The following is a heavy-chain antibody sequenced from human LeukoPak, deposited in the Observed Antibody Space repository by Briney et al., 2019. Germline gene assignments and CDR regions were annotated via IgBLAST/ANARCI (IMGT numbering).Heavy chain of an antibody. CDR1: GGSISSSSYY. J-gene: IGHJ4*02. CDR3: ARRIAAAGIFFDY. V-gene: IGHV4-39*01. D-gene: IGHD6-13*01. Sequence: SETLSLTCTVSGGSISSSSYYWGWIRQPPGKGLEWIGSIYYSGSTYYNPSLRSRVTISVDTSKNQFSLKLSSVTAADTAVYYCARRIAAAGIFFDYWGQGTLVTVSS. CDR2: IYYSGST.